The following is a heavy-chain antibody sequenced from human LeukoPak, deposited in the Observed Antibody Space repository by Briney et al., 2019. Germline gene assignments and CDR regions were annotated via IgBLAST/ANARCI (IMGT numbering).Heavy chain of an antibody. D-gene: IGHD1-26*01. Sequence: SETLSLTCAVYNGSFSNYYWSWIRQPPGKGLEWIGEINHSGSTNYNPSLKSRVTISVDTSKNQFSLKLSSVTAADTAVYFCARHGASGSYLYYFDYWGQGTLVTVSS. CDR1: NGSFSNYY. CDR3: ARHGASGSYLYYFDY. CDR2: INHSGST. J-gene: IGHJ4*02. V-gene: IGHV4-34*01.